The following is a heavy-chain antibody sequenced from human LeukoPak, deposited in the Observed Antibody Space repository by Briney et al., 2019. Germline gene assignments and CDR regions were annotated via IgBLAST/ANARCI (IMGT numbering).Heavy chain of an antibody. J-gene: IGHJ6*02. CDR3: ARSSASSMGTMDV. V-gene: IGHV4-39*01. CDR1: GGSISRGSYY. Sequence: KTSETLSLTCTVSGGSISRGSYYWGWIRQPPGTGLDWIGIIDYSGSTYYNPSLQSRVTISVDTSKNQFSLQLTSVTAADTAVYYCARSSASSMGTMDVWGQGTTVTVSS. D-gene: IGHD2/OR15-2a*01. CDR2: IDYSGST.